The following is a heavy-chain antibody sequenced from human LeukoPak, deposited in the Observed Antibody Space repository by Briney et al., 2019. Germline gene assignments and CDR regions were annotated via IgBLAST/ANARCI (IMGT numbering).Heavy chain of an antibody. CDR2: ISAYNGNT. J-gene: IGHJ6*02. CDR1: GYTFTSYG. D-gene: IGHD4-17*01. CDR3: ARARYYGDYVYYYYGMDV. Sequence: ASVKVSCKASGYTFTSYGISWVRQAPGQGLEWMGWISAYNGNTNYAQKLQGRVTMTTDTSTSTAYMELRSLRSDDTAVYYCARARYYGDYVYYYYGMDVWGQGTTVTVSS. V-gene: IGHV1-18*01.